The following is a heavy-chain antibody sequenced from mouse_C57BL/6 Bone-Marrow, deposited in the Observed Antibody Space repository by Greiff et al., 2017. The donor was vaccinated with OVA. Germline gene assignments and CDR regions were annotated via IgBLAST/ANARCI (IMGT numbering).Heavy chain of an antibody. J-gene: IGHJ3*01. V-gene: IGHV1-19*01. Sequence: EVQLQESGPVLVKPGASVKMSCKASGYTFTDYYMNWVKQSHGKSLEWIGVINPYNGGTSYNQKFKGKATLTVDKSSSTAYMELNSLTSEDSAVYYCAPYYSNPAYWGQGTLVTVSA. D-gene: IGHD2-5*01. CDR3: APYYSNPAY. CDR1: GYTFTDYY. CDR2: INPYNGGT.